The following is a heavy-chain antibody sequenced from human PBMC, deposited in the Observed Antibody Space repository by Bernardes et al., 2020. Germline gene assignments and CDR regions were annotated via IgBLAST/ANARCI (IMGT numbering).Heavy chain of an antibody. CDR2: IYYSGST. V-gene: IGHV4-59*01. CDR3: ARGGATSIAARPDWFDP. CDR1: GGSISSYY. Sequence: SETLSLTCTVSGGSISSYYWSWIRQPPGKGLEWIGYIYYSGSTNYNPSLKSRVTISVDTSKNQFSLKLSSVTAADTAVYYCARGGATSIAARPDWFDPWGQGTLVTGSS. D-gene: IGHD6-6*01. J-gene: IGHJ5*02.